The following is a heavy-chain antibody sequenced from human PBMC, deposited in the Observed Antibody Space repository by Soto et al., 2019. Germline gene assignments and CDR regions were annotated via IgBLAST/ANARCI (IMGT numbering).Heavy chain of an antibody. V-gene: IGHV3-53*01. J-gene: IGHJ4*02. CDR3: EPRPGGGGY. D-gene: IGHD1-26*01. CDR1: GFTVSNNY. Sequence: EVQLVESGGGLIQPGGSLRLSCAVSGFTVSNNYMSWVRQAPGKGLEGVSVIYSGGYTAYGDSVKGRFTISRDNSKNTLSFQGKGPGPGPPAVFYGEPRPGGGGYWGQGTLVTVSS. CDR2: IYSGGYT.